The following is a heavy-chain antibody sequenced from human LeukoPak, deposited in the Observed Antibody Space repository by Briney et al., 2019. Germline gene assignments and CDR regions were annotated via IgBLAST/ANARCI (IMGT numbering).Heavy chain of an antibody. CDR3: AIDSGSRGSSFSHNFDY. CDR1: GGTFSSYA. J-gene: IGHJ4*02. Sequence: SVKVSCKASGGTFSSYAISWVRQAPGQGLEWMGRIIPILGIANYAQKFQDRVTITADKSTSTAYMELNSLRSEDTAVYYCAIDSGSRGSSFSHNFDYWGQGTLVTVSS. V-gene: IGHV1-69*04. CDR2: IIPILGIA. D-gene: IGHD1-26*01.